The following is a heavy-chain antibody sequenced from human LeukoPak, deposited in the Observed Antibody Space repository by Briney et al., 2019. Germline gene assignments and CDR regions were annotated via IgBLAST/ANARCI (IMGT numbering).Heavy chain of an antibody. J-gene: IGHJ4*02. CDR2: IYSGGST. CDR3: ARRAGEYSHPYDY. CDR1: GFTFSSNS. D-gene: IGHD2-15*01. V-gene: IGHV3-53*01. Sequence: PGGSLRLSCTVSGFTFSSNSWSWVRQAPGKGLEWVSFIYSGGSTHYSDSVKGRFTISRDNSKNTLYLQMNSLRAEDTAIYYCARRAGEYSHPYDYWGQGTLVTVSS.